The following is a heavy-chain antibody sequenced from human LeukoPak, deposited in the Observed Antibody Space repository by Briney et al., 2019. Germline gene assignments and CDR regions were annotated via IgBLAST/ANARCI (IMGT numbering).Heavy chain of an antibody. D-gene: IGHD4-23*01. CDR3: ARDLGGFGYGGNGAFDI. Sequence: ASVKVSCKASGYTFTGYYMHWVRQAPGQGLEWMGWINPNSGGTNYAQKFQGRVTMTRDTSISTAYMELSRLRSDDTAVYYCARDLGGFGYGGNGAFDIWGQGTMVTVSS. CDR1: GYTFTGYY. V-gene: IGHV1-2*02. CDR2: INPNSGGT. J-gene: IGHJ3*02.